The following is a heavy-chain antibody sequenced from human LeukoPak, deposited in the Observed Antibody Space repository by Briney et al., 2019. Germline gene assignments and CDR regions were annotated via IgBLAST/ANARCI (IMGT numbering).Heavy chain of an antibody. J-gene: IGHJ4*02. V-gene: IGHV3-23*01. Sequence: GGSLRLSCAASGFTFSTYAMSWVRQAPGKGLEWVSGISGSGGSTSYADSVKGRFTISRDNAKNSLYLQMNSLRAEDTAVYYCARDRYYYGPGSYSDYWGQGTLVTVSS. CDR1: GFTFSTYA. CDR2: ISGSGGST. CDR3: ARDRYYYGPGSYSDY. D-gene: IGHD3-10*01.